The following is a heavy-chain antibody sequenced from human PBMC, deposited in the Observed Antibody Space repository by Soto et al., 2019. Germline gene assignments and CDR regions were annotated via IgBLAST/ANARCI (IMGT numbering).Heavy chain of an antibody. V-gene: IGHV3-33*01. Sequence: QVQLVESGGGVVQPGRSLRLSCAASGFTFSSYGMHWVRQAPGKGLEWVAVIWYDGSNKYYADSVKGRFTISRDNSKNTLYLQMNSLRAEDTAVYYCARALGQWLVSKESDYWGQGTLVTVSS. D-gene: IGHD6-19*01. CDR3: ARALGQWLVSKESDY. CDR1: GFTFSSYG. J-gene: IGHJ4*02. CDR2: IWYDGSNK.